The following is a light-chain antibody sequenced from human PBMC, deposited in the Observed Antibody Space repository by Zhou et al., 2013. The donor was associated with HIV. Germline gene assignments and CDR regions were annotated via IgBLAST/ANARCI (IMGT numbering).Light chain of an antibody. CDR1: QTVSSN. Sequence: EIAIWQSPGTLSLSPGERATVSCRASQTVSSNLAWYQQKPGQAPRLLIYGATTRATGIPERFSGSGSGTEFTLTISSLQSEDFAVYYCQQYNNWPPLTFGGGTKVEIK. CDR3: QQYNNWPPLT. CDR2: GAT. J-gene: IGKJ4*01. V-gene: IGKV3-15*01.